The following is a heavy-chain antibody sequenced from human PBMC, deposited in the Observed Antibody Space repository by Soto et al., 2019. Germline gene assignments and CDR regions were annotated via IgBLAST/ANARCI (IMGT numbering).Heavy chain of an antibody. CDR1: AFSLRTTGVG. D-gene: IGHD3-16*01. Sequence: QITLKESGPTLVEPTQTLTLTCTYSAFSLRTTGVGVGWIRQPPGKALEWLGIIYWNDDKRYSPSLKNRFTLTSDISKSQVVLTMTNMDPVDTATYYCAHTWGLPFDYWGQGTPVTVSS. CDR3: AHTWGLPFDY. CDR2: IYWNDDK. J-gene: IGHJ4*02. V-gene: IGHV2-5*01.